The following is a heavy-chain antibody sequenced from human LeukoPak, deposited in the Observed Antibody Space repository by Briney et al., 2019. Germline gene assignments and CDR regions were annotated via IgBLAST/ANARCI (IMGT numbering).Heavy chain of an antibody. CDR3: VSQPYSSYYFQMDV. V-gene: IGHV4-39*01. D-gene: IGHD5-18*01. J-gene: IGHJ6*02. CDR1: GASISSRGYY. Sequence: SDTLSLTCTVSGASISSRGYYWGWVRRPPGKGLEWIGVVAYTGITPRSPALQCRVTIPVATSKTQCSLKVTSASAAVTGLYYFVSQPYSSYYFQMDVWGRGTTVTVSS. CDR2: VAYTGIT.